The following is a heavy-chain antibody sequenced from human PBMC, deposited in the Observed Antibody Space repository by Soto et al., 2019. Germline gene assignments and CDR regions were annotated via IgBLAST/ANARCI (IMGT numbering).Heavy chain of an antibody. CDR2: ISGSGGST. CDR3: ERVPRRVTPRPLDY. D-gene: IGHD4-4*01. CDR1: GFTFSSYA. Sequence: EVQLLESGGGLVQPGGSLRLSCAASGFTFSSYAMSWVRQAPGKGLEWVSAISGSGGSTYYADSVKGRFTISRDNSKNTLYLQMNSLRAEDTAVYYCERVPRRVTPRPLDYWGQGTLVTVSS. J-gene: IGHJ4*02. V-gene: IGHV3-23*01.